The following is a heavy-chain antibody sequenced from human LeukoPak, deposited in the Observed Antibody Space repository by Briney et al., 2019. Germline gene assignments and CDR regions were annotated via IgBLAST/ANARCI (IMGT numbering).Heavy chain of an antibody. CDR3: ASTRITMVRGGYNWFDP. Sequence: PSETLSLTCTVSGGSISGYYWSWIRQSPGKGLEWIGYIYNSGSTNYNPSLQSRVTISVDTSKNQFSLNLSSVTAADTAVYYCASTRITMVRGGYNWFDPWGQGTLVTVSS. V-gene: IGHV4-59*08. CDR1: GGSISGYY. D-gene: IGHD3-10*01. CDR2: IYNSGST. J-gene: IGHJ5*02.